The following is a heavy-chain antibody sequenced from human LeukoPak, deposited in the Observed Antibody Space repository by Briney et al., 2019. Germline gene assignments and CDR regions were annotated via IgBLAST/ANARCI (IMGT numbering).Heavy chain of an antibody. D-gene: IGHD3-22*01. J-gene: IGHJ4*02. V-gene: IGHV4-30-4*01. CDR3: ARTSGYPVYYLDY. CDR1: GGSISSGDYY. CDR2: IYYSGST. Sequence: PSETLSLTCTVSGGSISSGDYYWSWIRQPPGKGLEWIGYIYYSGSTYYNPSLKSRVTISVDTSKNQFSLKLSSVTAADTAVYYCARTSGYPVYYLDYWGQGTLVTVSS.